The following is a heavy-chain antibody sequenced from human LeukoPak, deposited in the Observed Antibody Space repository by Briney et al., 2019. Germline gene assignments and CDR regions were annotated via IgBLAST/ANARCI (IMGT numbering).Heavy chain of an antibody. CDR2: IIPIFGIA. V-gene: IGHV1-69*05. D-gene: IGHD4-17*01. Sequence: SVKVSCKASGGTFSSYAISWVRQAPGQGLEWMGGIIPIFGIANYAQKFQGRVTITTDESTSTAYMELSSLRSEDTAVYYCARESTVTIGFDYWGQGTLVTVSS. CDR1: GGTFSSYA. J-gene: IGHJ4*02. CDR3: ARESTVTIGFDY.